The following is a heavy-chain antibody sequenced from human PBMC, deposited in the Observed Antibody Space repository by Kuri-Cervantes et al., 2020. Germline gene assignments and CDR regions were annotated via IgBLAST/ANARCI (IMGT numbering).Heavy chain of an antibody. V-gene: IGHV4-59*01. Sequence: ESLKISCTVSGGSISSYYWSWIRQPPGKGLEWIGYINYSGSTNYNPSPKSRVIISVDTSKNQFSLKLSSVTAADTPVYYCARGRGCSGGSCYSSVWSGITPYPFDPWGQGTLVTVSS. CDR1: GGSISSYY. CDR3: ARGRGCSGGSCYSSVWSGITPYPFDP. D-gene: IGHD2-15*01. CDR2: INYSGST. J-gene: IGHJ5*02.